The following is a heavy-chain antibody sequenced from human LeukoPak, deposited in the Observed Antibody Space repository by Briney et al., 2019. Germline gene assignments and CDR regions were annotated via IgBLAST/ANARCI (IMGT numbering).Heavy chain of an antibody. V-gene: IGHV4-4*07. CDR3: ASSTIFPAAVDY. J-gene: IGHJ4*02. CDR1: GGSISSYC. Sequence: PSETLSLTCTVSGGSISSYCWSWIRQPAGKGLEWIGRIYTSGSTNYNPSLKSRVTMSVDTSKNQFSLKLSSVTAADTAVYYCASSTIFPAAVDYWGQGTLVTVSS. CDR2: IYTSGST. D-gene: IGHD3-9*01.